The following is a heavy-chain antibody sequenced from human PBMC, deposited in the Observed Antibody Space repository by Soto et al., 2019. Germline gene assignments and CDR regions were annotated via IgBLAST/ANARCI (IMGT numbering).Heavy chain of an antibody. CDR2: ISSSASHI. CDR1: GFSFSSYS. J-gene: IGHJ5*02. D-gene: IGHD2-15*01. V-gene: IGHV3-21*01. Sequence: EVQLVESGGGLVKPGGSLRLSCAASGFSFSSYSMNWVRQAPGKGLEWVSSISSSASHINYADSVKGRFTISSDNAKKSLYLQMNSLRAEDTAVYYCARGYTGYCSGGTCYWFDPWGQVTLVTVSS. CDR3: ARGYTGYCSGGTCYWFDP.